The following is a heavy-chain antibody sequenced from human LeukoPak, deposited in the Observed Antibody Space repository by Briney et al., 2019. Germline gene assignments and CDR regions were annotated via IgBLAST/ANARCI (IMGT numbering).Heavy chain of an antibody. CDR1: GFTFSSYA. D-gene: IGHD2-2*01. V-gene: IGHV3-23*01. Sequence: PGGSLRLSCAASGFTFSSYAMSWVRQAPGKGLEWVSAISGSGGSTYYADSVKGRFTISRDNSKNTLYLQMDSLRAEDTAVYYCAKDRRVAAAPQGAFDIWGQGTMVTVSS. CDR2: ISGSGGST. J-gene: IGHJ3*02. CDR3: AKDRRVAAAPQGAFDI.